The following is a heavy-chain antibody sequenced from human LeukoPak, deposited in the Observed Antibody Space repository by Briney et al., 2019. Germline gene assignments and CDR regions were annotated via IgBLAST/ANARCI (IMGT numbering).Heavy chain of an antibody. D-gene: IGHD1-26*01. Sequence: SVKVSCKASGGTFSSYAISWVRQAPGQGLEWMGRIIPIFGTADYAQKFQGRVTITTDESTSTAYMELSSLRSEDTAVYYCARDRGLIVGAAVDYWGQGTLVTVSS. J-gene: IGHJ4*02. CDR3: ARDRGLIVGAAVDY. V-gene: IGHV1-69*05. CDR2: IIPIFGTA. CDR1: GGTFSSYA.